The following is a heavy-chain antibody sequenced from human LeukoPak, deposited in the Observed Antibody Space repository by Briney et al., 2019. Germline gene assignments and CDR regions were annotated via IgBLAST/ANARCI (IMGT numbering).Heavy chain of an antibody. CDR1: GFTFSSYA. CDR3: AKNVGMRTISYFDY. D-gene: IGHD4/OR15-4a*01. J-gene: IGHJ4*02. CDR2: ISGSGGST. V-gene: IGHV3-23*01. Sequence: GGSLRLSCAASGFTFSSYAMSWVRQAPGKGLEWVSAISGSGGSTYYADSVKGRFTISRDNSKYTLYLQMNSLRAEDTAVYYCAKNVGMRTISYFDYWGQGTLVTVSS.